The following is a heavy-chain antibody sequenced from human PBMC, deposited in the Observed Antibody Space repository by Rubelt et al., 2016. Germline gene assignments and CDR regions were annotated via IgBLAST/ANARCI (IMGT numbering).Heavy chain of an antibody. CDR2: ISAYNGNT. CDR1: GYTFTSYY. J-gene: IGHJ4*02. CDR3: ARERDDYGDY. D-gene: IGHD5-24*01. Sequence: QVQLVQSGAEVKKPGASVKVSCKASGYTFTSYYMHWVRQAPGQGLEWMGWISAYNGNTNYAKTLRGRVTMTPDTSTSTADMELRSLRSDDTAVYYCARERDDYGDYWGQGTLVTVSS. V-gene: IGHV1-18*04.